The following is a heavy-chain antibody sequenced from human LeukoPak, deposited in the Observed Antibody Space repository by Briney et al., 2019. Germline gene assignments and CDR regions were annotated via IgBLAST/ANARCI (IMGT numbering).Heavy chain of an antibody. Sequence: GGSLRLSCAASGFTFSSYWMSWVRQAPGEGLEWVANIKQDGSEKYYVDSVKGRFTISRDNAKNSLYLQMNSLRAEDTAVYYCARDWAAAAVPSDAFDIWGQGTMVTVSS. D-gene: IGHD6-13*01. CDR3: ARDWAAAAVPSDAFDI. J-gene: IGHJ3*02. CDR1: GFTFSSYW. V-gene: IGHV3-7*01. CDR2: IKQDGSEK.